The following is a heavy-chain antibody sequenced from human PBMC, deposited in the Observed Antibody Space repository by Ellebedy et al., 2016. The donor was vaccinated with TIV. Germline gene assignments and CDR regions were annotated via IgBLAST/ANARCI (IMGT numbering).Heavy chain of an antibody. Sequence: GESLKISCAASGFTVSSNYMSWVRQAPGKGLEWVSVIYSGGSTYYADSVKGRFTISRDNSKNTLYLQMNSLRAEDTAVYYCARELREGCSGGSCYSWFDPWGQGTLVTVSS. CDR2: IYSGGST. CDR1: GFTVSSNY. V-gene: IGHV3-53*01. CDR3: ARELREGCSGGSCYSWFDP. D-gene: IGHD2-15*01. J-gene: IGHJ5*02.